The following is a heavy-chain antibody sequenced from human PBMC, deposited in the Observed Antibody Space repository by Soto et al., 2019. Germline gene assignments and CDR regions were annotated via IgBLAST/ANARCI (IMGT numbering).Heavy chain of an antibody. CDR3: ASTPTRRTVWNHAFFVY. V-gene: IGHV4-34*01. CDR2: INHSGST. CDR1: GGSFSGYY. J-gene: IGHJ4*02. Sequence: QVQLQQWGAGLLKPSETLSLTCAVYGGSFSGYYWSWIRQPPGKGLEWIGEINHSGSTNYNPSLKSRVTISVDMSKKEFSLKLSSMTAADTAVYYCASTPTRRTVWNHAFFVYWGQGTLVTVSS. D-gene: IGHD1-1*01.